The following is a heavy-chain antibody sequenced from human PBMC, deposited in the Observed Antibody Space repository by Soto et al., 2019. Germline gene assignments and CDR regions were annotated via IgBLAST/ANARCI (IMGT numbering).Heavy chain of an antibody. J-gene: IGHJ4*02. D-gene: IGHD4-17*01. Sequence: PGGSLRLSCAASGFTFSYYWMHWVRQAPGQGLVWVSRIHSDGSSTTYADSVKGRFTISRDNAKNTLYLQMNSLRAEDTAVYYCAKDRYGDYGGIDYWGQGTMVTVSS. CDR1: GFTFSYYW. V-gene: IGHV3-74*01. CDR3: AKDRYGDYGGIDY. CDR2: IHSDGSST.